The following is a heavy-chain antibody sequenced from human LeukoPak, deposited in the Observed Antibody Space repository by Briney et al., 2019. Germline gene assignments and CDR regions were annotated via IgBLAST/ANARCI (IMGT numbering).Heavy chain of an antibody. J-gene: IGHJ4*02. V-gene: IGHV4-34*01. Sequence: SETLSLTCAVYGGSFSGYYWSWIRQPPGKGLEWIGEINHSGSTSYNPSLKSRVTISVDTSKNQFSLKLSSVTAADTAVYYCARRSYGFPFDYWGQGTLVTVSS. CDR3: ARRSYGFPFDY. CDR1: GGSFSGYY. D-gene: IGHD5-18*01. CDR2: INHSGST.